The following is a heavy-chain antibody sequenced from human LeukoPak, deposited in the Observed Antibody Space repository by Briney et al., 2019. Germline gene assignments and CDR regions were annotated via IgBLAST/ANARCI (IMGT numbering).Heavy chain of an antibody. V-gene: IGHV3-7*01. CDR3: ARSDYRDY. J-gene: IGHJ4*02. Sequence: GGSLRLSCAASGFTFSSYAMTWVRQAPGKGLEWVANIKQDGSEKYYVDSVKGRFTISRDNAKNSLYLQMNSLRVEDTAVYYCARSDYRDYWGQGTLVTVSS. CDR2: IKQDGSEK. CDR1: GFTFSSYA.